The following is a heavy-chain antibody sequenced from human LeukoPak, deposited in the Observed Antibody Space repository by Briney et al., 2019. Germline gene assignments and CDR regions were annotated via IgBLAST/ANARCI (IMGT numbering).Heavy chain of an antibody. CDR1: GFTFSDYY. CDR2: ISSNGSTI. CDR3: ARLRGMVAYYYDSSGYYYLDY. Sequence: GGSLRLSCAASGFTFSDYYMSWIRQAPGKGLEWVSYISSNGSTIYYADSVKGRFTISRDNAKNSLYLQMNSLRAEDTAVYYCARLRGMVAYYYDSSGYYYLDYWGQGTLVTVSS. D-gene: IGHD3-22*01. J-gene: IGHJ4*02. V-gene: IGHV3-11*01.